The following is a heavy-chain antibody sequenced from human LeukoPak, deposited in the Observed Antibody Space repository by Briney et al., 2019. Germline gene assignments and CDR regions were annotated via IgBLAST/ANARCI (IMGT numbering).Heavy chain of an antibody. V-gene: IGHV4-59*01. D-gene: IGHD2-2*01. Sequence: SETLSLTCTVSGGSISSYYWSWIRQPPGKGLEWIGYIYYSGSTNYNPSLKSRVTISVDTSKNQFSLKLSSVTAADTAVYYCARAPPAKPLDYWGQGTLVTVSS. CDR3: ARAPPAKPLDY. CDR2: IYYSGST. J-gene: IGHJ4*02. CDR1: GGSISSYY.